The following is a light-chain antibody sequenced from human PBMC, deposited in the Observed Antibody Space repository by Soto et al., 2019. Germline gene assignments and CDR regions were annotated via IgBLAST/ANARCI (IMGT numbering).Light chain of an antibody. CDR2: DVS. Sequence: QSALTQPPSASGSLGQSVTISCTGTSSDVGAYNFVSWYQQQPGRAPRRIIYDVSQRPSGVPDRFSGSKSGNTASLTVSGLQAEDEADYYCSSYTISNTYVFGTGTKVTVL. J-gene: IGLJ1*01. V-gene: IGLV2-8*01. CDR1: SSDVGAYNF. CDR3: SSYTISNTYV.